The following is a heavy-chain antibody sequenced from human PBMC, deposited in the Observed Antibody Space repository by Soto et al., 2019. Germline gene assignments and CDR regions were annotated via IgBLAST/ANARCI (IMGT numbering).Heavy chain of an antibody. J-gene: IGHJ6*02. CDR1: GFTFSSYG. Sequence: GGSLRLSCAASGFTFSSYGMHWVRQAPGKGLEWVAVISYDGSNKYYADSVKGRFTISRDNSKNTLYLQMNSLRAEDTAVYYCAKDAGYYSSGWSGYYYGMDVWGQGTTVTVSS. D-gene: IGHD6-19*01. CDR3: AKDAGYYSSGWSGYYYGMDV. CDR2: ISYDGSNK. V-gene: IGHV3-30*18.